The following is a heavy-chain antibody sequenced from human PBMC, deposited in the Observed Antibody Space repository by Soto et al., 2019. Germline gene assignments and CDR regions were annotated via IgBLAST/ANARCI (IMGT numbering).Heavy chain of an antibody. CDR2: MNPNSGNT. CDR3: ARVVGDYDSSGYYYCEDY. J-gene: IGHJ4*02. Sequence: ASVKVSCKASGYTFTSYDINWVRQATGQGLEWMGWMNPNSGNTGYAQKFQGRVTMTSNTSISTAYMELSSLRSEDTAVYYCARVVGDYDSSGYYYCEDYWGQGTLVTVSS. V-gene: IGHV1-8*01. D-gene: IGHD3-22*01. CDR1: GYTFTSYD.